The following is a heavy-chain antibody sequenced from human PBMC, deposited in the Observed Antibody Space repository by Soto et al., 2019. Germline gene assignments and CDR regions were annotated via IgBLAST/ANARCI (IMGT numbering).Heavy chain of an antibody. CDR2: IYPGDSDT. V-gene: IGHV5-51*01. J-gene: IGHJ5*02. CDR3: ARRPSSGCGGDCYSRYNWFDP. Sequence: PGESLKISCKGSGYSFTSYWIGWVRQMPGKGLEWMGIIYPGDSDTRYSPSFQGQVTISADKSISTAYLQWSSLKASDTAMYYCARRPSSGCGGDCYSRYNWFDPWGQGTLVTVSS. CDR1: GYSFTSYW. D-gene: IGHD2-21*02.